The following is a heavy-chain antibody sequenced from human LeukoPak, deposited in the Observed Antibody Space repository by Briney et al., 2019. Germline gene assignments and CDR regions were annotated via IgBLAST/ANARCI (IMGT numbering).Heavy chain of an antibody. V-gene: IGHV1-46*01. CDR2: INPSGGST. CDR3: ARFRSVESYSYYYYGMDV. CDR1: GYTFTSYY. D-gene: IGHD1-26*01. J-gene: IGHJ6*02. Sequence: GASVKVSCKASGYTFTSYYMHWVRQAPRQGLEWMGIINPSGGSTSYVQKFQGRVTMTRDTSTSTVYMELSSLRSEDTAVYYCARFRSVESYSYYYYGMDVWGQGTTVTVSS.